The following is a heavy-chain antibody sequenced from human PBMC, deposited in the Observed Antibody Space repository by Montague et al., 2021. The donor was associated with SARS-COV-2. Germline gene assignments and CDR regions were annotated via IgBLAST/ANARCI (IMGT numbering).Heavy chain of an antibody. CDR3: ARRESGWLDAFDI. Sequence: SETLSLTCTVSGGPISPFDWSWIRQSPERGLEWIGSIHYSGTTYYNPSLKSQVTISVDTSKNQFSLKLRSVTVADTAIYYCARRESGWLDAFDIWGQGTMVTVSS. V-gene: IGHV4-59*05. D-gene: IGHD6-19*01. CDR2: IHYSGTT. J-gene: IGHJ3*02. CDR1: GGPISPFD.